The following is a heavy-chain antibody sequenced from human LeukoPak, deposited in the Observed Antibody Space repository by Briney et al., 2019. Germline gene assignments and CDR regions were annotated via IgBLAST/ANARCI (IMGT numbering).Heavy chain of an antibody. D-gene: IGHD4-11*01. J-gene: IGHJ6*03. CDR2: IIPIFGTA. CDR3: ARTLTVTTYQRYYYYYMDV. Sequence: ASVKVSCKASGGTFSSYAISWVRQAPGQGLEWMGGIIPIFGTANYAQKFQGRVTITTDESTSAAYMELSSLRSEDTAVYHCARTLTVTTYQRYYYYYMDVWGKGTTVTVSS. V-gene: IGHV1-69*05. CDR1: GGTFSSYA.